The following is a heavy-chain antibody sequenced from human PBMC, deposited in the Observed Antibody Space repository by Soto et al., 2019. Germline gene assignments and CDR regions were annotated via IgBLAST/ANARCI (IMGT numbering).Heavy chain of an antibody. V-gene: IGHV1-3*01. CDR2: INAGNGDT. Sequence: ASVKVSCKASGYTFTSYPMHWVRQAPGQGLEWMGWINAGNGDTKYSQKFQGRVTITRDTSANTAYMELSSLRSEDTAVFYCARDWTHYDSSGPCDYCRQRPLFPTSP. CDR3: ARDWTHYDSSGPCDY. D-gene: IGHD3-22*01. CDR1: GYTFTSYP. J-gene: IGHJ4*02.